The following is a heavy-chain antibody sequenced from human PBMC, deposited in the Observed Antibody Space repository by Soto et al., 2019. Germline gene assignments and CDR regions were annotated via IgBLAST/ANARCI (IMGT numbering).Heavy chain of an antibody. CDR2: ISGSGSST. CDR1: GFTFRNVW. D-gene: IGHD3-3*01. Sequence: PGGSQRLSCAGSGFTFRNVWINWVRQAPGKGLEWVSTISGSGSSTYYTDSVKDRFTISRDNSKNTLYLQMNTLRAEDTAIYYCAKDVRSGTSCRNFDSWGQGTLVTVSS. V-gene: IGHV3-23*01. CDR3: AKDVRSGTSCRNFDS. J-gene: IGHJ4*02.